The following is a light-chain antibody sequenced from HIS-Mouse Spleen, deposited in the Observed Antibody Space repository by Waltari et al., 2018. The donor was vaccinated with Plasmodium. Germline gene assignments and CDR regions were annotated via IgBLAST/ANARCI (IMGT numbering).Light chain of an antibody. CDR1: AFPKKY. V-gene: IGLV3-10*01. J-gene: IGLJ3*02. CDR3: YSTDSSGNHRV. Sequence: SYELTQPPSVSFSPGQTARIPCTGDAFPKKYAYWYQQKSGQAPVLVIYDDSKRPSGIPERFSGSSSGTMATLTISGAQVEDEADYYCYSTDSSGNHRVFGGGTKLTVL. CDR2: DDS.